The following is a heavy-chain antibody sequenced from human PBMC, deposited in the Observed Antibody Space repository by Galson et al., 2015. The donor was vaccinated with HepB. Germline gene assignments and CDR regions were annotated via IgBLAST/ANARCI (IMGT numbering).Heavy chain of an antibody. V-gene: IGHV3-15*01. J-gene: IGHJ4*02. CDR3: TTVATISGVMRDY. CDR2: IRSKNDGGET. CDR1: GFNVDKAW. Sequence: SLRLSCAASGFNVDKAWMSWVRQAPGKGLEWVGRIRSKNDGGETQFGAPMKGRFTISTEDSTNTVSLHMTRLKIEDTGIYYFTTVATISGVMRDYWGQGTLVTVSS. D-gene: IGHD3-3*01.